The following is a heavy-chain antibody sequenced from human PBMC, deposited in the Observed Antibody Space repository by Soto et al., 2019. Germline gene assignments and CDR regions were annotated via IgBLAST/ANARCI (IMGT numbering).Heavy chain of an antibody. D-gene: IGHD3-22*01. V-gene: IGHV1-18*01. CDR1: GYTFTSYG. Sequence: ASVKVSCKASGYTFTSYGISWVRQAPGQGLEWMGWISAYNGNTNYAQKLQGRVTMTTDTSTSTAYMELRSLRSDDTAVYYCARVYDSSGYYSAAEYFQHWGQGTLVTVS. CDR3: ARVYDSSGYYSAAEYFQH. J-gene: IGHJ1*01. CDR2: ISAYNGNT.